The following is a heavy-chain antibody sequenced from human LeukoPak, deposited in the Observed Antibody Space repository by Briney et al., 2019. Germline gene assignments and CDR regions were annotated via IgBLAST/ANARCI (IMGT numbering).Heavy chain of an antibody. J-gene: IGHJ4*02. CDR2: IYTSGST. D-gene: IGHD2-15*01. CDR3: ARDPGSGGTYYFDH. V-gene: IGHV4-4*07. Sequence: KPSETLSLTCAVSGGSISYYYWSWIRQPPGKGLEWIGRIYTSGSTNYNPSLKSRVTISVDTSKNQFSLKLSSVTAADTAVYYCARDPGSGGTYYFDHCGQGTLVTVYS. CDR1: GGSISYYY.